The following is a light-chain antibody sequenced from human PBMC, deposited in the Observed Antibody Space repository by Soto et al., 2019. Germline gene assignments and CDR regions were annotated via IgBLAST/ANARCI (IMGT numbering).Light chain of an antibody. CDR2: GAS. J-gene: IGKJ1*01. V-gene: IGKV3-15*01. CDR1: QSVISN. Sequence: EIVMTQSPATLSVSPGERATLSCRASQSVISNLSWYQKKPGQAPRLLIYGASTSATGIPARFSGSGSFTAFTLPIRSLQSEDFAVYYCQHRTFGQGTKVDIK. CDR3: QHRT.